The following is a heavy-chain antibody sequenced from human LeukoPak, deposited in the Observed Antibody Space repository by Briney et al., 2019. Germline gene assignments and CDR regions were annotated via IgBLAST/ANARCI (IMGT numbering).Heavy chain of an antibody. V-gene: IGHV1-46*01. J-gene: IGHJ5*02. D-gene: IGHD1-26*01. CDR2: INPSGGST. Sequence: ASVKVSCKASGYTFTSYDINWVRQATGQGLEWMGIINPSGGSTSYAQKFQGRVTMTRDTSTSTVYMELSSLRSEDTAVYYCARARAYSGSYVDPNWFDPWGQGTLVTVSS. CDR3: ARARAYSGSYVDPNWFDP. CDR1: GYTFTSYD.